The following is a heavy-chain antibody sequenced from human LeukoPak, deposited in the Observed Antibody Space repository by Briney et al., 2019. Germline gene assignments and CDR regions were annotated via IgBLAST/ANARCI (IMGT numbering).Heavy chain of an antibody. D-gene: IGHD3-3*01. CDR3: ARHFGVVTSAYFDY. V-gene: IGHV4-39*01. CDR1: GGSISSSSYY. Sequence: PSETLSLTCTVSGGSISSSSYYWGWIRQPPGRGLEWIGSIYYSGSTYYNPSLKSRVTISADTSKNQFSLKLSSVTAADTAVYYCARHFGVVTSAYFDYWGQGTLVTVSS. CDR2: IYYSGST. J-gene: IGHJ4*02.